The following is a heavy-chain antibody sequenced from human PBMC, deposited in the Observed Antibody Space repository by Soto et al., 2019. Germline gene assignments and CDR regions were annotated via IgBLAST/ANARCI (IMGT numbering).Heavy chain of an antibody. J-gene: IGHJ4*02. Sequence: PSETLSLTCTVSGGSISSGAYYWSWIRQPPGKGLEWIGYIYYSGSTYYNPSLKSRVTISVDTSKNQFSLKLSSVTAADTAVYYCAREERLWSNIDYWGQGTLVTVSS. V-gene: IGHV4-30-4*01. CDR2: IYYSGST. CDR3: AREERLWSNIDY. D-gene: IGHD5-18*01. CDR1: GGSISSGAYY.